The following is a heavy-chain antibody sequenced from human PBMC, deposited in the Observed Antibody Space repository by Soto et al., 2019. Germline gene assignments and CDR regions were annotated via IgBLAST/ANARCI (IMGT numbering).Heavy chain of an antibody. CDR3: AKVEYSSSWVYFDY. V-gene: IGHV3-30*18. CDR1: GFTFSSYG. CDR2: ISYDGSNK. Sequence: QAVGSLRLSCAASGFTFSSYGMHWVRQAPGKGLEWVAVISYDGSNKYYADSVKGRFTISRDNSKNTLYLQMNSLRAEDTAVYYCAKVEYSSSWVYFDYWGQGTLVTVSS. J-gene: IGHJ4*02. D-gene: IGHD6-6*01.